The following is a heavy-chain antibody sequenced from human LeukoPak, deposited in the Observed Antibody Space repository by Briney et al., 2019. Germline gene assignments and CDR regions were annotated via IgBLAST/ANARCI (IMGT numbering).Heavy chain of an antibody. Sequence: QPGGSLRLSCAASGSTFSRYAMSWVRQAPGKGLEWVSHITANGANTYYADSVKGRFTISRDNSKNTLYLQMNSLRAEDTALYSCALFGGGAFDIWGQGTMVTVSS. CDR3: ALFGGGAFDI. CDR2: ITANGANT. CDR1: GSTFSRYA. J-gene: IGHJ3*02. D-gene: IGHD3-10*01. V-gene: IGHV3-23*01.